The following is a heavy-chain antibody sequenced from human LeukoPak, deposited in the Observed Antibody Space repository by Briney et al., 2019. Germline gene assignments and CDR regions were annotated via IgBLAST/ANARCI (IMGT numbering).Heavy chain of an antibody. CDR1: GGTFSSYA. V-gene: IGHV1-69*13. CDR2: IIPIFGTA. CDR3: ARDTCFIAAGTTFACS. J-gene: IGHJ5*02. Sequence: GASVKVSCKASGGTFSSYAISWVRQAPGQGLEWMGGIIPIFGTANYAQKFQGRVTITADESTSTAYMELSSLRSEDTAVYYCARDTCFIAAGTTFACSWGQGTLVTVSS. D-gene: IGHD1-1*01.